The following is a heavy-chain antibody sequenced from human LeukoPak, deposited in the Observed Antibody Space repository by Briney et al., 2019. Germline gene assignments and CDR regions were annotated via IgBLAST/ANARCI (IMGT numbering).Heavy chain of an antibody. Sequence: GGSLRLSCAASGFTFSSYSMNWVRQAPGKGLEWVSYISSSSSTIYYADSVKGRFTISRDNAKNSLYLQMNSLRAEDTAVYYCAREVLYSNPHMDVWGKGTTVTVSS. J-gene: IGHJ6*03. CDR3: AREVLYSNPHMDV. D-gene: IGHD4-11*01. CDR2: ISSSSSTI. V-gene: IGHV3-48*01. CDR1: GFTFSSYS.